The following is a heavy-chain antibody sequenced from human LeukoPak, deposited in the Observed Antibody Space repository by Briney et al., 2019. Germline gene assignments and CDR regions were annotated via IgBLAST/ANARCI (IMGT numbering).Heavy chain of an antibody. Sequence: ASVKVSCKASGYTFTSYGISWVRQAPGQGLEWMGWISAYNGNTNYAQKLQGRVTMTTDTSTSTAYMELRSLRSDDTAVYYCARETYYYDSSGYLLQDAFDIWGQGTMVTVSS. CDR1: GYTFTSYG. D-gene: IGHD3-22*01. CDR2: ISAYNGNT. V-gene: IGHV1-18*01. J-gene: IGHJ3*02. CDR3: ARETYYYDSSGYLLQDAFDI.